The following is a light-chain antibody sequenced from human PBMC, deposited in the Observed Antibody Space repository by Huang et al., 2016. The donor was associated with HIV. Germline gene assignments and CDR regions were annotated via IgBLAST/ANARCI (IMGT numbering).Light chain of an antibody. Sequence: EIVLTQSPATLSVSPGESVTLSCRASQSVNSYLAWYQQKSGQAPRLLIYESSNRATGVPARFTGSGSGTDFTLTISTLEREDFAMYYCQQRNSWPLTFGGGTKVEIK. CDR2: ESS. CDR3: QQRNSWPLT. V-gene: IGKV3-11*01. J-gene: IGKJ4*01. CDR1: QSVNSY.